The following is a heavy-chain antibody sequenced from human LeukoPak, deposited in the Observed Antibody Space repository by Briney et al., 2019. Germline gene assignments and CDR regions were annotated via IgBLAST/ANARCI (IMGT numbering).Heavy chain of an antibody. CDR2: IYPGDSDT. Sequence: GESLKISCKGSGYSFTSYWIGWVRQMPGKGLEWMGIIYPGDSDTRYSPSFQGQVTISADKSISTAYLQWSSLKASDTAMYYCARFGSSPLAYYGMDVWGQGTTVTVSS. CDR1: GYSFTSYW. J-gene: IGHJ6*02. CDR3: ARFGSSPLAYYGMDV. D-gene: IGHD6-13*01. V-gene: IGHV5-51*01.